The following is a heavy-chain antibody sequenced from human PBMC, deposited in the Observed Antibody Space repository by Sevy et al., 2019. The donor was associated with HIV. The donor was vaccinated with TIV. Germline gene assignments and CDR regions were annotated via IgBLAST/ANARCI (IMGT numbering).Heavy chain of an antibody. V-gene: IGHV1-46*01. J-gene: IGHJ4*02. D-gene: IGHD3-22*01. CDR3: ASGGDYYDSSGWTEFDY. CDR2: INPSGGST. Sequence: ASVKVSCKASGYTFTSYYMHWVRQAPGQGLEWMGIINPSGGSTSYGEKFQGSVTMTRDTSTSTVYMELSSLRSEDTAVYYCASGGDYYDSSGWTEFDYWGQGTLVTVSS. CDR1: GYTFTSYY.